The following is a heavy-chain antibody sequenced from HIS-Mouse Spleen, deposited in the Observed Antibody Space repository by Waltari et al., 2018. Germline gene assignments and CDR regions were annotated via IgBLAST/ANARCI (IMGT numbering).Heavy chain of an antibody. Sequence: QVQLQESGPGLVKPSETLSLPCTVSGGSLSSYYWCWLRQPAGQGMEWIGRSYTSGRTNYNPSLKSRVTMSVDTSKNQFSLKLSSVTAADTAVYYCARDFHDFWSGYYGGDKKHDAFDIWGQGTMVTVSS. CDR1: GGSLSSYY. CDR2: SYTSGRT. D-gene: IGHD3-3*01. J-gene: IGHJ3*02. V-gene: IGHV4-4*07. CDR3: ARDFHDFWSGYYGGDKKHDAFDI.